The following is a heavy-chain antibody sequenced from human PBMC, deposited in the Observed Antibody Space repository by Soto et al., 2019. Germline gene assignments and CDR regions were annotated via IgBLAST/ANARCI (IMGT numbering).Heavy chain of an antibody. CDR1: GGSISSGGYY. CDR2: IYYSGST. Sequence: QVQLQESGPGLVKPSQTLSLTCTVSGGSISSGGYYWNWIRQHPGKGLEWIGYIYYSGSTYYNPFLKLRVTITLDTSKNQFSLKLSSVTAADTAVYYCARDYSGNSDWYFDLWGRGTLVTVSS. D-gene: IGHD1-26*01. J-gene: IGHJ2*01. V-gene: IGHV4-31*03. CDR3: ARDYSGNSDWYFDL.